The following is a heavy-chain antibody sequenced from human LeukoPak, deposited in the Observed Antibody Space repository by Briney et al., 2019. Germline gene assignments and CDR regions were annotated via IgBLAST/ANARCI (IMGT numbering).Heavy chain of an antibody. V-gene: IGHV1-18*01. CDR3: ARDSPRVTGTSPFDY. CDR1: GYTFTSYG. D-gene: IGHD1-7*01. Sequence: GASVKVSCKASGYTFTSYGVSWVRQAPGQGLEWMGWISAYNGNTSYAQKLQGRVTMTTDTSTSTAYMELRSLRSDDTAVYYCARDSPRVTGTSPFDYWGQGTLVTVSS. CDR2: ISAYNGNT. J-gene: IGHJ4*02.